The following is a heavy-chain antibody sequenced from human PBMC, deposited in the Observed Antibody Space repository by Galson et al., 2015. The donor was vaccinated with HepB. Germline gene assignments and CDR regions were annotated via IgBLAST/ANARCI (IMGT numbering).Heavy chain of an antibody. V-gene: IGHV3-30-3*01. D-gene: IGHD3-10*01. CDR1: GFTFSSYA. Sequence: SLRLSCAASGFTFSSYAMHWVRQAPGKGLEWVAVISYDGSNKYYADSVKGRFTISRDNSKNTLYLQMNSLRAEDTAVYYCARESHYGSGILDYWGQGTPVTVSS. J-gene: IGHJ4*02. CDR2: ISYDGSNK. CDR3: ARESHYGSGILDY.